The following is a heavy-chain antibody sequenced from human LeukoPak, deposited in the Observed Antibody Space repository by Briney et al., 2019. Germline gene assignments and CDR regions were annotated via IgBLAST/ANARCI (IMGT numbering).Heavy chain of an antibody. CDR2: IYYSGST. CDR1: GGSISSSSYY. CDR3: TCGYYSRGDY. J-gene: IGHJ4*02. Sequence: PSETLSLTCTVSGGSISSSSYYWGWIRQPPGKGLEWIGTIYYSGSTYYNPSLKSRVTISVGTSKNQFSLKLSSVTAADTAVYYCTCGYYSRGDYWGQGTLVTVSS. D-gene: IGHD3-22*01. V-gene: IGHV4-39*01.